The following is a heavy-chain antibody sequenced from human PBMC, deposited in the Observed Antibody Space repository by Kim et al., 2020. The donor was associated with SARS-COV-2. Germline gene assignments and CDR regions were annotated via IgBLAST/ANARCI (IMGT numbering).Heavy chain of an antibody. CDR2: ISYDGSNK. CDR1: GFTFSSYG. J-gene: IGHJ1*01. CDR3: AKDFAYSHSSGWYAGDFQH. Sequence: GGSLRLSCAASGFTFSSYGMHWVRQAPGKGLEWVAVISYDGSNKYYADSVKGRFTISRDNSKNTLYLQMNSLRAEDTAVYYCAKDFAYSHSSGWYAGDFQHWGQGTLVTVSS. D-gene: IGHD6-19*01. V-gene: IGHV3-30*18.